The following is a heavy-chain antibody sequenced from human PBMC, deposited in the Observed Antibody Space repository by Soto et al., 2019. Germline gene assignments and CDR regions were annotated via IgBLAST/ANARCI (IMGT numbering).Heavy chain of an antibody. J-gene: IGHJ5*02. Sequence: PSETLSLTCTVSGGSISSGDYYWSWVRQPPGKGLEWIGEIYHSGSTNYNPSLKSRVTISVDKSKNQFSLKLSSVTAADTAVYYCARGEIVLVPAARWFDPWGQGTLVTVSS. D-gene: IGHD2-2*01. CDR3: ARGEIVLVPAARWFDP. CDR2: IYHSGST. CDR1: GGSISSGDYY. V-gene: IGHV4-4*02.